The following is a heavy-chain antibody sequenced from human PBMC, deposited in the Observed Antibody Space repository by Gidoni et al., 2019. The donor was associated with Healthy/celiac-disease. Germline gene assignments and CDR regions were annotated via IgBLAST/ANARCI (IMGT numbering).Heavy chain of an antibody. CDR1: GGSISSYY. J-gene: IGHJ6*02. V-gene: IGHV4-4*07. CDR3: ARVMEVWSGYYYYYYGMDV. D-gene: IGHD3-3*01. CDR2: IYTSGST. Sequence: QVQLQASGPGLVKPSETLSLTCTVSGGSISSYYWSWIRQPAGKGLEWIGRIYTSGSTNYNPSLKSRVTMSVDTSKNQFSLKLSSVTAADTAVYYCARVMEVWSGYYYYYYGMDVWGQGTTVTVSS.